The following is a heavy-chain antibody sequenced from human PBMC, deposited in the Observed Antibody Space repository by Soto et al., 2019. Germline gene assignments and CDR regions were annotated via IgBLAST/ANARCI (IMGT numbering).Heavy chain of an antibody. Sequence: GGSLRLSCVASGFTFSSYAMSWVRQAPGKGLEWVSAISGSGGSTYYGDSVKGRFTISRDNSKDTLYMQMNSLRAEDTAVYSCAKVPSGHASWSYKKNAYYFDYWGQGTLVTVSS. V-gene: IGHV3-23*01. CDR1: GFTFSSYA. J-gene: IGHJ4*02. D-gene: IGHD1-26*01. CDR3: AKVPSGHASWSYKKNAYYFDY. CDR2: ISGSGGST.